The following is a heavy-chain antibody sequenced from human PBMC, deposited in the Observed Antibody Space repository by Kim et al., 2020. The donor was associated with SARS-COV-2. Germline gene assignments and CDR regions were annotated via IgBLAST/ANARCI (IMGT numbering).Heavy chain of an antibody. CDR2: IKQDGSEK. CDR3: VRGGWYYEY. CDR1: GFTFSTYW. V-gene: IGHV3-7*04. Sequence: GGSLRLSCAASGFTFSTYWMSWVRQGPGKGQEWVANIKQDGSEKNYVDSVKGRFTISRDNARNSVYLEMNSLRAEDAAVYYCVRGGWYYEYRGHGTLVTVSS. D-gene: IGHD2-15*01. J-gene: IGHJ4*01.